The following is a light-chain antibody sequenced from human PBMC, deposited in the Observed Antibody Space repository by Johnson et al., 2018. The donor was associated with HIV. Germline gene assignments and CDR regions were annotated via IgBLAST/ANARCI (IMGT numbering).Light chain of an antibody. CDR1: SSNIGNKY. CDR3: GTWDSSLSAGV. Sequence: HSVLTQPPSVSAAPGQKVTISCSGSSSNIGNKYVSWYQQFPGTAPKLLIYDNNKRPSGIPDRFSGSKSGTSATLGITGLQTGDEADYYCGTWDSSLSAGVFGTGTKVTVL. CDR2: DNN. J-gene: IGLJ1*01. V-gene: IGLV1-51*01.